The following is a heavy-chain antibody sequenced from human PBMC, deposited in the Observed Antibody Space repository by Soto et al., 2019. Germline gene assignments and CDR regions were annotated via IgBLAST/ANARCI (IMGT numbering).Heavy chain of an antibody. J-gene: IGHJ3*01. D-gene: IGHD1-26*01. CDR1: GYTFTTHF. V-gene: IGHV1-46*03. CDR2: INPSGGST. CDR3: ARAGQWAHAFDL. Sequence: QVQLVQSGAEVKKPGASVRVSCKASGYTFTTHFIHWVRQAPGQGLEWMGIINPSGGSTTYALTFQGRAALTRDTPTSTIYMQLSSLRSDDTAVYYCARAGQWAHAFDLWGQGTMVTVSS.